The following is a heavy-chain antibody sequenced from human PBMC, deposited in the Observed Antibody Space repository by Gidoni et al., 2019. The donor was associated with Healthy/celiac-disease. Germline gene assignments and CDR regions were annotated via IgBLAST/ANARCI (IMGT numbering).Heavy chain of an antibody. V-gene: IGHV3-30*04. CDR3: ARGADVLRAFDI. CDR2: ISYDGSNK. J-gene: IGHJ3*02. D-gene: IGHD2-15*01. CDR1: GFTFSSYA. Sequence: QVQLVESGGGVVQPGRSLRLSCAASGFTFSSYAMHWVRQAPGKGLVWVAVISYDGSNKYYADSVKGRFTISRDNSKNTLYLQMNSLRAEDTAVYYCARGADVLRAFDIWGQGTMVTVSS.